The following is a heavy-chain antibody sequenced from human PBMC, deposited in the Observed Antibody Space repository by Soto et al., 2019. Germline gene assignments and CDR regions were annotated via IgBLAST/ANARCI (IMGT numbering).Heavy chain of an antibody. CDR2: ISYDGSNK. D-gene: IGHD2-15*01. CDR3: AKDGGMVVVAATTFDY. CDR1: GFTFSSYG. J-gene: IGHJ4*02. Sequence: GGSLRLSCAASGFTFSSYGMHWVRQAPGKGLEWVAVISYDGSNKYYADSVKGRFTISRDNSKNTLYLQMNSLRAEDTAVYYCAKDGGMVVVAATTFDYWGQGTLVTVSS. V-gene: IGHV3-30*18.